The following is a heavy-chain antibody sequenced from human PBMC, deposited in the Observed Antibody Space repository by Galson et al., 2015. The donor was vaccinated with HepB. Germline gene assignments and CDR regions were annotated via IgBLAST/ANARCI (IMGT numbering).Heavy chain of an antibody. Sequence: ETLSLTCAVYGGSFSGYYWSWIRQPPGKGLEWIGYVYYSGSTNYNPSLKSRVTVSLDTSKNQFSLKMSSVTAADTAVYYCSRGRPTGAAGGWFDPWGQGTVVTVSS. CDR1: GGSFSGYY. D-gene: IGHD1-1*01. CDR3: SRGRPTGAAGGWFDP. V-gene: IGHV4-59*01. J-gene: IGHJ5*02. CDR2: VYYSGST.